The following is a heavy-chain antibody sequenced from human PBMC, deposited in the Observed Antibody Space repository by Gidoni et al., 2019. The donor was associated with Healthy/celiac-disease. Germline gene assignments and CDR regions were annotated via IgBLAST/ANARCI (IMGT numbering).Heavy chain of an antibody. CDR1: GFTFTSSA. CDR2: VVVGSGNT. CDR3: AAEVVGATRAFDI. D-gene: IGHD1-26*01. V-gene: IGHV1-58*01. J-gene: IGHJ3*02. Sequence: QMQLVQSGHEVKKPGTSVKVSCKASGFTFTSSAEQWVRQARGQRLEWIGWVVVGSGNTNYAQKLPERVTITRDMSTSTVYMELSSLRSEDTAVYYCAAEVVGATRAFDIWGQGTMVTVSS.